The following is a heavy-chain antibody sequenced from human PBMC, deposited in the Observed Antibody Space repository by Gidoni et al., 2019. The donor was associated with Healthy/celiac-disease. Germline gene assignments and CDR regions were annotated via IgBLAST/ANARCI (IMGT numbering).Heavy chain of an antibody. V-gene: IGHV1-69*04. Sequence: QVQLVQSGAEVKKPGSSVKVSCKASGGTFSSYAISWVRQAPGQGLEWMGRIIPILGIANYAQKFQGRVTITADKSTSTAYMELSSLRSEDTAVYYCASTDIVVVPAAHYYYYGMDVWGQGTTVTVSS. CDR3: ASTDIVVVPAAHYYYYGMDV. CDR1: GGTFSSYA. D-gene: IGHD2-2*01. J-gene: IGHJ6*02. CDR2: IIPILGIA.